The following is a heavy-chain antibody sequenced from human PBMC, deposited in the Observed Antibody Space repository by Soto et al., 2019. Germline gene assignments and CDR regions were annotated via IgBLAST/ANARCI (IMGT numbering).Heavy chain of an antibody. J-gene: IGHJ6*02. D-gene: IGHD3-16*01. V-gene: IGHV1-18*01. CDR3: ARGGKAPYYYYDMDV. CDR1: GYTFTNYG. CDR2: ISGYNGKT. Sequence: QVQVVQSGEEVKKPGASVKVSCKASGYTFTNYGFSWVRQAPGQGLEWKGWISGYNGKTKYAEQFQGRVTMTTDTSASTARMGQRRLRSDGESVYYSARGGKAPYYYYDMDVWGQGTAVTVSS.